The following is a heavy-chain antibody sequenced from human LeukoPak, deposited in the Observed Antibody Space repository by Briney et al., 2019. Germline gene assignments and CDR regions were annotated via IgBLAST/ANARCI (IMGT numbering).Heavy chain of an antibody. J-gene: IGHJ5*02. CDR2: IHYTGST. D-gene: IGHD3-22*01. V-gene: IGHV4-38-2*02. Sequence: SETLSLTCSVSGYSIRSGYYWGWIRQPPGKGLEWIGSIHYTGSTYYNASLRSRVTISVDTSKNEFSLKLSSVTAADTAVYYCARDWPYYYDSNNWFDPWGQGTLVTVSS. CDR3: ARDWPYYYDSNNWFDP. CDR1: GYSIRSGYY.